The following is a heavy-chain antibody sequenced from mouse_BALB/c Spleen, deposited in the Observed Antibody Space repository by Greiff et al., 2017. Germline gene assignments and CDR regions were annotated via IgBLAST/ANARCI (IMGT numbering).Heavy chain of an antibody. Sequence: VQGVESGPGLVAPSQSLSITCTVSGFSLTSYGVHWVRQPPGKGLEWLGVIWAGGSTNYNSALMSRLSISKDNSKSQVFLKMNSLQTDDTAMYYCARDPYYGSSYVGAYWGQGTLVTVSA. CDR1: GFSLTSYG. CDR2: IWAGGST. D-gene: IGHD1-1*01. J-gene: IGHJ3*01. V-gene: IGHV2-9*02. CDR3: ARDPYYGSSYVGAY.